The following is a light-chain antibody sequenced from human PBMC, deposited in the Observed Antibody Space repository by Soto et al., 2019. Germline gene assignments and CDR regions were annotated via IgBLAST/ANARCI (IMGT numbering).Light chain of an antibody. Sequence: IVLTQSPDTLSLTPRERATLSCRASQSIRSERLAWYQQKPGQAPRLVMFDASSRATGFPQRFIGSGSGTDFTLTITRLEPEDFAVYYCQQYDVPPITFGLGTRLEI. CDR1: QSIRSER. CDR3: QQYDVPPIT. V-gene: IGKV3-20*01. CDR2: DAS. J-gene: IGKJ5*01.